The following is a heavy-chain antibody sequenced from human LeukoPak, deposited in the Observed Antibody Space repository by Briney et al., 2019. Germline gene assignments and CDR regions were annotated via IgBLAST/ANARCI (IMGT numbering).Heavy chain of an antibody. CDR2: INTNTGNP. CDR3: ARDGSGSYWNRVVDY. J-gene: IGHJ4*02. CDR1: GYTFTSYA. Sequence: GSVKVSCRASGYTFTSYAMNWVRQAPGQGLEWMGWINTNTGNPTYAQGLTGRFVFSLETSASTAYLQISSLKAEDTAVYYCARDGSGSYWNRVVDYWGQGTLVTVSS. D-gene: IGHD1-26*01. V-gene: IGHV7-4-1*02.